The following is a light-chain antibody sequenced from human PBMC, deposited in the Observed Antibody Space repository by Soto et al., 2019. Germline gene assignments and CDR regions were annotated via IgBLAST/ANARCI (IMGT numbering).Light chain of an antibody. V-gene: IGLV2-14*01. CDR2: EVS. J-gene: IGLJ3*02. CDR1: SSDVGGYHY. Sequence: QSALTQPASVSGSHGQSITISCTGTSSDVGGYHYVSWYQQHPGKAPKLMIYEVSNRPSGVSNRFSGSKSGNTASLTISGLQAEDEADYYCRSYTSSSTLWVFGGGTQLTVL. CDR3: RSYTSSSTLWV.